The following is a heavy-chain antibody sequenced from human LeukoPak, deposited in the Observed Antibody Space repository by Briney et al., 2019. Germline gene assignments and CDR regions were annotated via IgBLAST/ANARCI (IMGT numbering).Heavy chain of an antibody. D-gene: IGHD3-22*01. CDR1: GYTFTSYA. J-gene: IGHJ4*02. V-gene: IGHV1-69*04. Sequence: ASVKVSCKASGYTFTSYAISWVRQAPGQGLEWMGRIIPILGIANYAQKFQGRVTITADKSTSTAYMELSSLRSEDTAVYYCARVKHSSGYESALNYWGQGTLVTVSS. CDR3: ARVKHSSGYESALNY. CDR2: IIPILGIA.